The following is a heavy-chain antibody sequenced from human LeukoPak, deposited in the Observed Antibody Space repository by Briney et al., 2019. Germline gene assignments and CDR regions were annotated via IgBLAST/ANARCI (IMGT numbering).Heavy chain of an antibody. J-gene: IGHJ4*02. CDR1: GFTFSNYG. Sequence: GGSLRLSCAASGFTFSNYGMHWVRQAPGKGPEWVAVIWHDGNNKYYANSVKGRFSISRDNSKNTLYLQMNSLRAEDTAVYYCATDYDYWGQGTLVTASS. CDR2: IWHDGNNK. CDR3: ATDYDY. V-gene: IGHV3-33*01.